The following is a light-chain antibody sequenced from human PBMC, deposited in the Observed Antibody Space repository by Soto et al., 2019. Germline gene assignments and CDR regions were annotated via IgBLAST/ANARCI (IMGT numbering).Light chain of an antibody. Sequence: DIQMTQSPSSLSASVGDRVTITCRASQNINNYLNWYQQKSGEAPKLLIYTASSLRSGVPARVSGSGSGTEFILTISSLQPEDFATYYCQQSYSVPLTFGGGTKVDIK. CDR1: QNINNY. J-gene: IGKJ4*01. CDR2: TAS. V-gene: IGKV1-39*01. CDR3: QQSYSVPLT.